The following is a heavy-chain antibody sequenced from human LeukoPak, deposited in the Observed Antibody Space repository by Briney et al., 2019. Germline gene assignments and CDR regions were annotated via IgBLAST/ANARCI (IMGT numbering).Heavy chain of an antibody. J-gene: IGHJ4*02. V-gene: IGHV1-69*05. CDR2: CIPIFGTA. CDR3: ASSTSGSYYNGGFRENDY. D-gene: IGHD3-10*01. CDR1: GGTFSSYA. Sequence: GSSVKVSCKASGGTFSSYAISWVLQAPGQGLEWVGGCIPIFGTANYAQKFQGRVTITTAESTSTAYMELSSLRSEDTAVYYCASSTSGSYYNGGFRENDYWGQGTLVTVSS.